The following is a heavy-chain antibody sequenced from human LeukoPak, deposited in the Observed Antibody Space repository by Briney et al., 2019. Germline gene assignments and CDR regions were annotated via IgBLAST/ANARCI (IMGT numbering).Heavy chain of an antibody. J-gene: IGHJ6*02. Sequence: ASVKVSCKVSGYTLTELSMHWVRQAPGKGLEWMGGFDPEDGETIYAQKFQGRVTMTEDTSTDTAYMELSSLRSEDTAVYYCAGSPSGEGNYYYYGMDVWGQGTTVTVSS. CDR3: AGSPSGEGNYYYYGMDV. V-gene: IGHV1-24*01. CDR1: GYTLTELS. D-gene: IGHD2-2*01. CDR2: FDPEDGET.